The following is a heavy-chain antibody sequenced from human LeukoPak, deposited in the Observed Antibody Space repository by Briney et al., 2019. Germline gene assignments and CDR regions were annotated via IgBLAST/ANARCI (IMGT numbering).Heavy chain of an antibody. V-gene: IGHV3-23*01. CDR1: GFTFSSYG. CDR2: ISGSGHRT. Sequence: PGGSLRLSCAASGFTFSSYGVSWVRQAPGKGLEWVSGISGSGHRTYYADSVKGRFTVSRDNFKNTAYLQMNSLRAEDTATYYCAKDKMYGFDYWGQGTLVTVSS. J-gene: IGHJ4*02. CDR3: AKDKMYGFDY. D-gene: IGHD2-8*01.